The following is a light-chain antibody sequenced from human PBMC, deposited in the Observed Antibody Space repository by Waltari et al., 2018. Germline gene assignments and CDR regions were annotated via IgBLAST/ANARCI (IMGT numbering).Light chain of an antibody. CDR1: SSDVGGYNY. CDR3: SSYTSSSPRV. V-gene: IGLV2-14*01. CDR2: GLS. Sequence: QSALTQPASVSGSPGQSITISCTGTSSDVGGYNYVSWYQQHPGKAPKLMIYGLSNRPSGVSNRFSGSKSGNTASLPISGLQAEDEADYYCSSYTSSSPRVFGGGTKLTVL. J-gene: IGLJ2*01.